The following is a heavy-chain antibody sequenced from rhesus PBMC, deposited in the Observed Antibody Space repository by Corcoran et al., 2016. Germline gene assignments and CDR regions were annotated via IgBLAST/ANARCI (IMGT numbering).Heavy chain of an antibody. Sequence: QVQLQESGPGLVKTSETLSLTCAVSGGSVSSGYYYWSWIRQPPGKGLEWIGYITYSGRTRYNPSLKSRVTISRDTSKNQFALKLSSVTAADTAVYYCARDTAWSSNFLDYWGQGVLVTVSS. CDR2: ITYSGRT. J-gene: IGHJ4*01. V-gene: IGHV4-122*02. D-gene: IGHD4-23*01. CDR3: ARDTAWSSNFLDY. CDR1: GGSVSSGYYY.